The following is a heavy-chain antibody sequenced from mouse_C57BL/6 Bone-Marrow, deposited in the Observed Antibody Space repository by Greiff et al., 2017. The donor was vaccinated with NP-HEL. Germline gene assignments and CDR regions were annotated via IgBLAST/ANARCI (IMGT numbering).Heavy chain of an antibody. V-gene: IGHV1-82*01. CDR2: IYPGDGDT. CDR3: AREGGNYVDWYFDV. Sequence: QVQLQQSGPELVKPGASVKISCKASGYAFTSSWMNWVKQRPGKGLEWIGRIYPGDGDTNYNAKFKGKATLTADKSSSTAYMKLSSLTSEDSAVYFCAREGGNYVDWYFDVWGTGTTVTVSS. D-gene: IGHD2-1*01. J-gene: IGHJ1*03. CDR1: GYAFTSSW.